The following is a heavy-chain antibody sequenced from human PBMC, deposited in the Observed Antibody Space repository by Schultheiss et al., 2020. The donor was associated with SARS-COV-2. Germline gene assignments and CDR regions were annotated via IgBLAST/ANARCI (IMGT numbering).Heavy chain of an antibody. CDR1: GGSISSGSYY. Sequence: SETLSLSCSVSGGSISSGSYYWSWIRQPAGKGLEWIGYIYYSGSTNYNPSLKSRVTISVDTSKNQFSLKLSSVTAADTAVYYCARVAAAHVYCSGGSCYNTCFDYWGQGTLVTVAS. V-gene: IGHV4-61*10. J-gene: IGHJ4*02. D-gene: IGHD2-15*01. CDR2: IYYSGST. CDR3: ARVAAAHVYCSGGSCYNTCFDY.